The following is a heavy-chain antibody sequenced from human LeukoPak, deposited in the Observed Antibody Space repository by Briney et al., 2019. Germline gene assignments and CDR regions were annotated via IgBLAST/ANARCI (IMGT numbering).Heavy chain of an antibody. CDR3: ARAWQLVLGY. V-gene: IGHV3-53*01. Sequence: GGSLRLSCAASGFTVSSNYMSWVRQAPGKGLEWVSVIYSGGSTYYADSVKGRFTISRDNSKNTLYLQMNSLRAKDTAVYYCARAWQLVLGYWGQGTLVTVSS. CDR1: GFTVSSNY. D-gene: IGHD6-13*01. J-gene: IGHJ4*02. CDR2: IYSGGST.